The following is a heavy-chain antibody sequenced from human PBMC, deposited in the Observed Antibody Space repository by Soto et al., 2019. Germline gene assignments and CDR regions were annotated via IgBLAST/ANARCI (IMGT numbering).Heavy chain of an antibody. V-gene: IGHV1-69*13. J-gene: IGHJ6*02. D-gene: IGHD2-2*01. CDR2: IIPIFDTA. CDR1: GGTFSSYA. CDR3: ARHDCISSSCYYYYYYSMDV. Sequence: SVKVSGKTSGGTFSSYAISWVRQAPGQGLEWMGGIIPIFDTANYAQKFQGRVTITADESTSTAYMELSSLRSEDTAVYYCARHDCISSSCYYYYYYSMDVWG.